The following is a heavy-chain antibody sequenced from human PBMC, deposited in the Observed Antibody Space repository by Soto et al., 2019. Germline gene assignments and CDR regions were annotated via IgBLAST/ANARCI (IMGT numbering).Heavy chain of an antibody. Sequence: GGSLRLSCAASGFTFSNYAMSWVRQAPGKGLEWVSAISGSGARTYYADSVKGRFTISRDNSKNTLYLQMNSLRAEDTAVYYCAKDGGGAPIFGVVNNWFDPWGQGTMVTVSS. CDR2: ISGSGART. CDR3: AKDGGGAPIFGVVNNWFDP. V-gene: IGHV3-23*01. CDR1: GFTFSNYA. D-gene: IGHD3-3*01. J-gene: IGHJ5*02.